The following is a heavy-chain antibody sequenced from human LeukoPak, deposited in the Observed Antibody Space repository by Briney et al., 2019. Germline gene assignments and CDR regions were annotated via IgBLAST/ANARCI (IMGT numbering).Heavy chain of an antibody. CDR2: ISYDGSNK. Sequence: GGSLRLSCAASGFTFSSYAMHWVRQAPGKGLEWVAVISYDGSNKYYADSVKGRFTISRDNSKNTLYLQMYSLRAEDTAVYYCARVMTTTYFPYYYYGMDVWGQGTTVTVSS. CDR3: ARVMTTTYFPYYYYGMDV. CDR1: GFTFSSYA. D-gene: IGHD4-17*01. J-gene: IGHJ6*02. V-gene: IGHV3-30-3*01.